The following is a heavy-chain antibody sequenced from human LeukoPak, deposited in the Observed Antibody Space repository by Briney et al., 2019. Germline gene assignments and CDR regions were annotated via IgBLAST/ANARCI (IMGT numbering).Heavy chain of an antibody. V-gene: IGHV1-2*02. CDR3: ARSVRGVPPASLDY. D-gene: IGHD3-10*01. J-gene: IGHJ4*02. CDR2: INPNSGGT. Sequence: GASVKVSCKASGYTFTGYYMHWVRQAPGQGLERMGWINPNSGGTNYAQKFQGRVTMTRDTSISTAYMELSRLRSDDTAVYYCARSVRGVPPASLDYWGQGTLVTVSS. CDR1: GYTFTGYY.